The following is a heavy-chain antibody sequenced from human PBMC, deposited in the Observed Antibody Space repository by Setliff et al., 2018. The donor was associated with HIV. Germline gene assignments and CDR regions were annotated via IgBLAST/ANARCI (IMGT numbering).Heavy chain of an antibody. CDR2: ISGSGFA. J-gene: IGHJ3*01. CDR1: GFTFSTYA. Sequence: HPSETLSLSCVASGFTFSTYAINWVRLPPGKGLEWVSSISGSGFAYYADSVKGRFIISRDNSKNTLFLQMDSLRAEDTALYYCAKQRYYDGNDGFDVWGQGTMVTVSS. CDR3: AKQRYYDGNDGFDV. D-gene: IGHD3-3*01. V-gene: IGHV3-23*01.